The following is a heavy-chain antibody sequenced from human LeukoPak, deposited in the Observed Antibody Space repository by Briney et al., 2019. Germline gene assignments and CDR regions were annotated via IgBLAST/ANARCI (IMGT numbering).Heavy chain of an antibody. V-gene: IGHV4-39*01. D-gene: IGHD6-6*01. CDR1: GGSISSSSYY. CDR2: IYYSGST. J-gene: IGHJ5*02. CDR3: ARRGIAARINWFDP. Sequence: PSETLSLTCTVSGGSISSSSYYWGWIRQPPGKGLEWIGSIYYSGSTYYNPSLKSRVTISVDTSKNQFSLKLSSVTVADTAVYYCARRGIAARINWFDPWGQGTLVTVSS.